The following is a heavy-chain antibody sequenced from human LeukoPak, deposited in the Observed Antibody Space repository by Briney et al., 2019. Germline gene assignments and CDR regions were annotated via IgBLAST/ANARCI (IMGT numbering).Heavy chain of an antibody. Sequence: PGGSLRLSCAASGFTFSSYGMHWVRQAPGKGLEWVAFIRYDGSNKYYADSVKGRFTISRDNAKNSLFLQMNSLRAEDTAVYYCARDEEEGYCSSTNCYPQYFQHWGRGTLVTVSS. CDR1: GFTFSSYG. CDR2: IRYDGSNK. V-gene: IGHV3-30*02. CDR3: ARDEEEGYCSSTNCYPQYFQH. J-gene: IGHJ1*01. D-gene: IGHD2-2*01.